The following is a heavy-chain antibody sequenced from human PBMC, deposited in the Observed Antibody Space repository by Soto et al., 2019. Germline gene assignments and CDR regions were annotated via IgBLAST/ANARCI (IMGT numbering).Heavy chain of an antibody. Sequence: LQSGGGLVQPGGSLRLSCAGSGFTYGAYAMSWVRQAPGKGLEWVSSIRGSGGNTFYADSVKGRFTISRDNSKNTLYLQMNSLRAEDTAVYYCAKDPPGRHIIVVTALDCWGQGTLVTVSA. V-gene: IGHV3-23*01. CDR2: IRGSGGNT. J-gene: IGHJ4*02. CDR3: AKDPPGRHIIVVTALDC. D-gene: IGHD2-21*02. CDR1: GFTYGAYA.